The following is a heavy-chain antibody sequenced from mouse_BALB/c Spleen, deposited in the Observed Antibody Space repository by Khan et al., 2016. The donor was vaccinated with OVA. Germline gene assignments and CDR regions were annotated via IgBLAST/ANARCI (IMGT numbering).Heavy chain of an antibody. Sequence: QIQLVQSGPELKKPGETVKISCKAFGYTFKDYVMNWVKQSPGEGLKWMGWMNTYTGEPTYADDFEGRFAFSLETSANTAYLQISSLKDEVTATYFCVRVHGGYWGQGTDLTVSS. CDR1: GYTFKDYV. CDR3: VRVHGGY. J-gene: IGHJ2*01. CDR2: MNTYTGEP. V-gene: IGHV9-3-1*01.